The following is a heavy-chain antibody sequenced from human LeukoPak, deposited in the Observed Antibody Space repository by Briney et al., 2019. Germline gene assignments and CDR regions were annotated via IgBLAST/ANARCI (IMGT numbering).Heavy chain of an antibody. CDR3: AKGGYSYPSAP. D-gene: IGHD5-18*01. CDR1: GLTISSSG. CDR2: LSGSGDTT. V-gene: IGHV3-23*01. Sequence: GGSLRLSCAASGLTISSSGMSWVRQAPGKGLEWVSSLSGSGDTTYYADSVKGRFTISRDNSKNTLYLQMTSLRAEDTAIYYCAKGGYSYPSAPWGQGTLVTVSS. J-gene: IGHJ5*02.